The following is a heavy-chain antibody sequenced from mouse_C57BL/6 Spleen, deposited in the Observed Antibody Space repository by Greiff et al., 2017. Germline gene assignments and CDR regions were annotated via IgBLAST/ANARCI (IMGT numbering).Heavy chain of an antibody. CDR2: ISSGSSTI. Sequence: EVMLVESGGGLVKPGGSLKLSCAASGFPFSDYGMHWVRQAPEKGLEWVAYISSGSSTIYYADTVKGRFTISRDNAKNTLFLQMTSLRSEDTAMYYCARNCLYAMDYWGQGTSVTVSS. J-gene: IGHJ4*01. CDR1: GFPFSDYG. V-gene: IGHV5-17*01. CDR3: ARNCLYAMDY.